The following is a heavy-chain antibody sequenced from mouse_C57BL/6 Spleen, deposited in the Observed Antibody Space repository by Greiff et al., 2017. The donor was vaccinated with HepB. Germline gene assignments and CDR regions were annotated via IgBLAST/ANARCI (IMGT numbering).Heavy chain of an antibody. Sequence: QVQLQQPGAELVRPGTSVKLSCKASGYTFTSYWMHWVKQRPGQGLEWIGVIDPSDSYTNYNQKFKGKATLTVDTSSSTAYMQLSSLTSEDSAVYYCARPDSSGYNFDYWGQGTTLTVSS. D-gene: IGHD3-2*02. J-gene: IGHJ2*01. CDR1: GYTFTSYW. CDR3: ARPDSSGYNFDY. V-gene: IGHV1-59*01. CDR2: IDPSDSYT.